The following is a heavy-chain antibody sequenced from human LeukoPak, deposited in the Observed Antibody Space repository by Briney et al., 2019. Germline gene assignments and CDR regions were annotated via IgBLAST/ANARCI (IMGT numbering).Heavy chain of an antibody. J-gene: IGHJ5*02. CDR3: ARLYGDLS. Sequence: PGGSLRLSCAASGFTFSSYAMSWVRQAPEKGLEWVANIKQDGSEKYYVDSVKGRLTISRDNAKNSLYLQMNSLRAEDTAVYYCARLYGDLSWGQGTLVTVSS. CDR2: IKQDGSEK. D-gene: IGHD4-17*01. V-gene: IGHV3-7*01. CDR1: GFTFSSYA.